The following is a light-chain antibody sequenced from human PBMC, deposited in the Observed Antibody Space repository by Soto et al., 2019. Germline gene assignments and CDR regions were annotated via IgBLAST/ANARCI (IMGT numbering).Light chain of an antibody. V-gene: IGLV2-23*02. CDR3: CSYAGNSEV. CDR1: GGDVGSYNL. Sequence: QSALTRTSSVSGSPGQSITIPFGGRGGDVGSYNLVSWYQQHPGKAPKLLIYEVTERPSGVSNRFSGSKSGNTASLTISGLQPDDEADYYCCSYAGNSEVFGTGTKVTVL. J-gene: IGLJ1*01. CDR2: EVT.